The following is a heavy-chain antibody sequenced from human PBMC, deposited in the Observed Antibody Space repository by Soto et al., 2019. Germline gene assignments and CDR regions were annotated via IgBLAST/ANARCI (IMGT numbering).Heavy chain of an antibody. CDR3: ASANRPITMTYLDWFDP. Sequence: SETLSLTCAVSGGSISSSYYWRWIRQPPGKGLEWIGYIYYSGSTNYNPSLKSRVTISVDTSKNQFSLTVTSVTAADTAVYYYASANRPITMTYLDWFDPWGQGTLVTVSS. J-gene: IGHJ5*02. V-gene: IGHV4-61*05. CDR2: IYYSGST. CDR1: GGSISSSYY. D-gene: IGHD3-22*01.